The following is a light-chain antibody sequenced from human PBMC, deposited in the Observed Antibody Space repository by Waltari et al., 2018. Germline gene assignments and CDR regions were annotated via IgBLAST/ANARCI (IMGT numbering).Light chain of an antibody. CDR2: DAS. CDR1: QDISNY. CDR3: QQYDNLRIT. Sequence: DIQMTQSPSPLSASVGDRVTITCQASQDISNYLNWYQQKPGKAPKLLIYDASNLETGVPSRFSGSGSGTYFTFTISSLQPEDIAAYYCQQYDNLRITFGQGTRLEIK. J-gene: IGKJ5*01. V-gene: IGKV1-33*01.